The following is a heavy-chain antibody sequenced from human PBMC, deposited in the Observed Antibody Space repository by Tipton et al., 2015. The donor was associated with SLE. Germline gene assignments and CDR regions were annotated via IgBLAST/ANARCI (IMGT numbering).Heavy chain of an antibody. D-gene: IGHD3-16*01. V-gene: IGHV4-31*03. J-gene: IGHJ3*02. Sequence: TLSLTCSVSGTPFSSGGYHWSWIRQDPGKGLEWIGYMYDSGSTYYNPSLMSRVVMSADTSKNQFSLKMSSVTAADTAVYYCARGDLYSDYVWGTLRGAFDIWGQGTMVTVSS. CDR2: MYDSGST. CDR1: GTPFSSGGYH. CDR3: ARGDLYSDYVWGTLRGAFDI.